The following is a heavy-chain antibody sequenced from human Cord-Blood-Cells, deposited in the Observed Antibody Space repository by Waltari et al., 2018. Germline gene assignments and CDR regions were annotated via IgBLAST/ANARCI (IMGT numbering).Heavy chain of an antibody. CDR3: ARGRSKLGSPFDY. Sequence: QVQLVQSGAEVKKPGASVTVSCQASGYTFTGYYMHWVRAAPGQGLEWMGRINPNSGGTNYAQKFQGRVTMTRDTSISTAYMELSRLRSDDTAVYYCARGRSKLGSPFDYWGQGTLVTVSS. J-gene: IGHJ4*02. D-gene: IGHD6-13*01. CDR2: INPNSGGT. CDR1: GYTFTGYY. V-gene: IGHV1-2*06.